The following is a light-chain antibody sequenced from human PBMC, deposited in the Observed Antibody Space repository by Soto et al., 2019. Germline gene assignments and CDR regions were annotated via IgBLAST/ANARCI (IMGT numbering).Light chain of an antibody. CDR1: SSGIGSYNY. Sequence: QSALTQAASVSGFPGQSITISCTGTSSGIGSYNYVSWFQQYPGKAPKLIISEVSNRPSGVSTRYSDSKSGITASLTISGLQAEDEADYYCSSYTTSSTIFFGGGTHLTVL. V-gene: IGLV2-14*01. CDR2: EVS. J-gene: IGLJ7*01. CDR3: SSYTTSSTIF.